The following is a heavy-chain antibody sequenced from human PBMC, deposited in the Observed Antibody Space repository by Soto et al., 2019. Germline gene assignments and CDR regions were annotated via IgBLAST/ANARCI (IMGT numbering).Heavy chain of an antibody. D-gene: IGHD5-12*01. CDR3: AKVGGYGGTLYYYYGMDV. V-gene: IGHV3-23*01. CDR1: GFTFSSYA. CDR2: ISGSGGST. J-gene: IGHJ6*02. Sequence: PXVSLRLSCAASGFTFSSYAMSWVRQAPGKGLEWVSAISGSGGSTYYADSVKGRFTISRDNSKNTLYLQMNSLRAEDMAVYYCAKVGGYGGTLYYYYGMDVWGQGTTVTVSS.